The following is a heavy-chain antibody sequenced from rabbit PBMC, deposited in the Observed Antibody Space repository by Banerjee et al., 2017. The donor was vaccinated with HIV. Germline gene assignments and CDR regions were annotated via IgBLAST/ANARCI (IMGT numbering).Heavy chain of an antibody. Sequence: QEQLVESGGGLVTLGGSLKVTCKASGIDFSSSFWISWVRQAPGKGLEWIGCIDGSSDYTWYASWAKGRFTISKTSSTTVTLQMTSLTAADTATYFCAREAANSAGFYLWGPGTLVTVS. D-gene: IGHD7-1*01. CDR2: IDGSSDYT. V-gene: IGHV1S45*01. J-gene: IGHJ4*01. CDR3: AREAANSAGFYL. CDR1: GIDFSSSFW.